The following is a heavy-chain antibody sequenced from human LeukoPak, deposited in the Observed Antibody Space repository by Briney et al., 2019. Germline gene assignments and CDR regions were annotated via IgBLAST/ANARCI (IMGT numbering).Heavy chain of an antibody. V-gene: IGHV1-2*02. D-gene: IGHD2-2*02. Sequence: ASVKVSCKASGYTFTGYYIHWVRQAPGQGLEWMGWMNPNSGGTNYARKFQGRVTMTRDTSISTAFMELSRLRSDDTAVYYCARRDCRSTSCYNANYGLDVWGQGTTVTVSS. J-gene: IGHJ6*02. CDR3: ARRDCRSTSCYNANYGLDV. CDR2: MNPNSGGT. CDR1: GYTFTGYY.